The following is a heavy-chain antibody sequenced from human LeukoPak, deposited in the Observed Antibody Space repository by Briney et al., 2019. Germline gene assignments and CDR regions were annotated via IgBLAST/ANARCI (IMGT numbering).Heavy chain of an antibody. CDR1: GFTFSSYK. D-gene: IGHD1-26*01. V-gene: IGHV3-48*03. Sequence: GSLRLSCAASGFTFSSYKMNWGRQAPGQGLELVSLISSSGSPIYYADSVKGRCTISRDNAKNSLYLQKKSLRAEDTAVYYCARDLRVGAINFDYWGQGILVTVSP. J-gene: IGHJ4*02. CDR3: ARDLRVGAINFDY. CDR2: ISSSGSPI.